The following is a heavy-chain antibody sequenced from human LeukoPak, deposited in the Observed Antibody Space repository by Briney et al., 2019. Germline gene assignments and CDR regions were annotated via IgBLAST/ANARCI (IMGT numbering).Heavy chain of an antibody. CDR2: IYYSGST. J-gene: IGHJ6*03. Sequence: SETLSLTCTVSGGSISSYYWSWIRQPAGQGLEWIGYIYYSGSTHYNPSLKSRVTISVDTSKNQFSLKLSSVTAADTAVYYCARTEESGYSYRYFGYYYYMDVWGKGTTVTVSS. D-gene: IGHD5-18*01. CDR1: GGSISSYY. CDR3: ARTEESGYSYRYFGYYYYMDV. V-gene: IGHV4-59*01.